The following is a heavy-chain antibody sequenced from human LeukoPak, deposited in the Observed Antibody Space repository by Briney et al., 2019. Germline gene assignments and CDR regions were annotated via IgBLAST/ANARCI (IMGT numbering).Heavy chain of an antibody. Sequence: GGSLRLSCAASGFTFSSYGMHWVRQAPGKGLEWVAVISYDGSNKYYADSVKGRFTISRDNSKNTLYLQMNSRRAEDTAVYYCAKTGSSWYYFDYWGQGTLVTVSS. CDR2: ISYDGSNK. J-gene: IGHJ4*02. D-gene: IGHD6-13*01. CDR1: GFTFSSYG. CDR3: AKTGSSWYYFDY. V-gene: IGHV3-30*18.